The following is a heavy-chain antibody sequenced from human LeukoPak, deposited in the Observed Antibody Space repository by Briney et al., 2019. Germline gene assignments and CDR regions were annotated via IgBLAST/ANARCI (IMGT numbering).Heavy chain of an antibody. Sequence: SETLSLTCTVSGGSISSPTYYWAWIRQPPGQELEWIKTIHHSGSTYVNPSLKSRFTMSVDTSKNQFFLNLSSVTAADTAVYYCARLGGYHDPPDYWGQGTLVTVSS. J-gene: IGHJ4*02. D-gene: IGHD3-16*02. CDR2: IHHSGST. CDR1: GGSISSPTYY. CDR3: ARLGGYHDPPDY. V-gene: IGHV4-39*01.